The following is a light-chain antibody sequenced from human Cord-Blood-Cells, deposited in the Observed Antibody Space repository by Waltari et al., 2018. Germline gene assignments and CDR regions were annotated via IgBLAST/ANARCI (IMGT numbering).Light chain of an antibody. CDR3: SSYTSSSWV. V-gene: IGLV2-14*01. CDR2: DVR. CDR1: RSAVGGYNY. Sequence: QSALTQPASVSGSPGQSITISCTGTRSAVGGYNYVSCYQQHPGKAPKPMIYDVRNRPSGVSNRFSGSKSGNTASLIISGLQAEDEADYYCSSYTSSSWVFGGGTKLTVL. J-gene: IGLJ3*02.